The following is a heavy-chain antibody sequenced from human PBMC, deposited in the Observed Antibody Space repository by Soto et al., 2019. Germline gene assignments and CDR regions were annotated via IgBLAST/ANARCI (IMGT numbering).Heavy chain of an antibody. V-gene: IGHV1-58*01. Sequence: GASVKVSCKASGFTFTISAVQWVRQARGQRLGWIGWIVVGSGNTNYAQKFQERVTIPRDMSTSTAYMELSSLRSEDTAVYYCAADLRYYDSSGYYYVFDYWGQGTLVTVSS. J-gene: IGHJ4*02. CDR2: IVVGSGNT. CDR3: AADLRYYDSSGYYYVFDY. D-gene: IGHD3-22*01. CDR1: GFTFTISA.